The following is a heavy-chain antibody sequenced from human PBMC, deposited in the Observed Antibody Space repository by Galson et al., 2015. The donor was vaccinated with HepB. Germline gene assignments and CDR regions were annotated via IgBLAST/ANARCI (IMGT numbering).Heavy chain of an antibody. CDR3: ARAVVPAPAPFDY. CDR2: IYFSGNT. Sequence: LSLTCTVSGGSVSSGSYYWNWIRQPPGKGLEWIGYIYFSGNTDYNPSLKSRVTISVDTSKNQFSLKLNSVTAADTAVYYCARAVVPAPAPFDYWGQGALVTVSS. CDR1: GGSVSSGSYY. J-gene: IGHJ4*02. D-gene: IGHD2-2*01. V-gene: IGHV4-61*01.